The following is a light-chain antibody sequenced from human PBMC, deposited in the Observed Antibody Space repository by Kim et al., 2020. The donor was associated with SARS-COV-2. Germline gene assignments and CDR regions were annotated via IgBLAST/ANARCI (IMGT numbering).Light chain of an antibody. J-gene: IGKJ1*01. V-gene: IGKV1-39*01. CDR1: QSVSGW. Sequence: DIQMTQSPSSLSASVGDRVTITCRASQSVSGWLNWYQQKPGKAPHLLIYRTSTLQTGVPPRFSGSASGTDFTLTINTLQPEDFATYYCQQSYNFPRTFGQGTQVDIK. CDR3: QQSYNFPRT. CDR2: RTS.